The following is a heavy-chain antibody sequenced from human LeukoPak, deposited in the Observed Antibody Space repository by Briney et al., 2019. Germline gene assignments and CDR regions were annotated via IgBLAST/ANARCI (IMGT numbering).Heavy chain of an antibody. D-gene: IGHD4-23*01. CDR1: GGSISSNY. V-gene: IGHV4-59*01. Sequence: SETLSLTCTVSGGSISSNYWSWIRQPPGKGLEWIGYIYYGGSTNYHPSLKSRVTISVDTSKNQFSLKLSSVTAADTAVYYCARREVTETDAFDIWGQGTMVTVSS. CDR3: ARREVTETDAFDI. CDR2: IYYGGST. J-gene: IGHJ3*02.